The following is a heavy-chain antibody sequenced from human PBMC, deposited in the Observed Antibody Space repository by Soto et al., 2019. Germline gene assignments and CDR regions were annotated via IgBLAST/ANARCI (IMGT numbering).Heavy chain of an antibody. CDR2: IWYDGGNK. Sequence: GGSLRLSCAASGFTFSSYGMHWVRQAPGKGLEWVAVIWYDGGNKYYADSVKGRFTISRDNSKNTLYLQMNSLRAEDTAVYYCARSYYYDSSGYYRSFFQHWGQGTLVTVSS. D-gene: IGHD3-22*01. CDR1: GFTFSSYG. V-gene: IGHV3-33*01. J-gene: IGHJ1*01. CDR3: ARSYYYDSSGYYRSFFQH.